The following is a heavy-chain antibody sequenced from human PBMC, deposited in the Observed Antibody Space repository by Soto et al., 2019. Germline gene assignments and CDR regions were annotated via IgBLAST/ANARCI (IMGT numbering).Heavy chain of an antibody. V-gene: IGHV3-30-3*01. D-gene: IGHD3-3*01. J-gene: IGHJ6*02. CDR1: GFTFSSYA. Sequence: GGSLRLSCAASGFTFSSYAMHGFRQAPGTGLEWVAVISYDGSNKYYADSVKGRFTISRDNSKNTLYLQMNSLRAEDTAVYYCARDRGKYYDFWSGYYYYYYGMDVWGQGTTVTVSS. CDR3: ARDRGKYYDFWSGYYYYYYGMDV. CDR2: ISYDGSNK.